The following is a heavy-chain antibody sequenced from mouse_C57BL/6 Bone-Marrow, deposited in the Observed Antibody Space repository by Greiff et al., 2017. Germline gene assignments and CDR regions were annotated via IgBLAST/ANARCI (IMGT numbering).Heavy chain of an antibody. CDR3: TRQLHLAMDY. CDR1: GYTFTDYE. CDR2: IDPETGGT. D-gene: IGHD2-1*01. Sequence: VQLQQSGADLVRPGASVTLSCKASGYTFTDYEMHWVKQTPVHGLEWIGAIDPETGGTAYNQKFKGQAILTADKSSSTAYMQLRSLTSEDSAVYDCTRQLHLAMDYWGQGTSVTVSS. J-gene: IGHJ4*01. V-gene: IGHV1-15*01.